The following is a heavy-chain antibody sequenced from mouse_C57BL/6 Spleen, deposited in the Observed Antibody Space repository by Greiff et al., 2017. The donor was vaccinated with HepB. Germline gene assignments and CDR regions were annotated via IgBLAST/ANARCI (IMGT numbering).Heavy chain of an antibody. CDR3: ASLYYYGSSPWFAY. J-gene: IGHJ3*01. V-gene: IGHV1-82*01. D-gene: IGHD1-1*01. CDR2: IYPGDGDT. CDR1: GYAFSSSW. Sequence: VKLMESGPELVKPGASVKISCKASGYAFSSSWMNWVKQRPGKGLEWIGRIYPGDGDTNSNGKFKGKATLTADKSSSTAYMQLSSLTSEDSAVYFCASLYYYGSSPWFAYWGQGTLVTVSA.